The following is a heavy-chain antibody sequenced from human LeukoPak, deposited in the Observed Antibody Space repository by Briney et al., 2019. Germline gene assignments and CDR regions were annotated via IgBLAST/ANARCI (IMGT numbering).Heavy chain of an antibody. CDR3: ARIRYCSSTSCYGHVSTPGGFDP. CDR2: INPNSGGT. J-gene: IGHJ5*02. V-gene: IGHV1-2*02. CDR1: GYTFTGYY. Sequence: ASVKVSCKASGYTFTGYYMHWVRQAPGQGLEWMGWINPNSGGTNYAQKFQGTVTMTRATSISTAYMALSRLRSDDTALYYCARIRYCSSTSCYGHVSTPGGFDPWGQGTLVTVSS. D-gene: IGHD2-2*01.